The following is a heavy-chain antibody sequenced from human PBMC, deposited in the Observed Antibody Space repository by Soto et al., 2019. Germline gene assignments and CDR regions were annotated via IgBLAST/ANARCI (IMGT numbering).Heavy chain of an antibody. Sequence: SETLSLTCTVSGGSISSYYWSWIRQPPGKGLEWIGYIYYSGSTNYNPSLKSRVTISVDTSKNQFSLKLSSVTAADTAVYYCQQLVRGRYFDYWGQGTLVTVSS. CDR3: QQLVRGRYFDY. CDR1: GGSISSYY. J-gene: IGHJ4*02. D-gene: IGHD6-13*01. V-gene: IGHV4-59*01. CDR2: IYYSGST.